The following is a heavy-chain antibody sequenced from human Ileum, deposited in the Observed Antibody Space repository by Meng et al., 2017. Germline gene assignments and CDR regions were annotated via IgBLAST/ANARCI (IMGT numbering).Heavy chain of an antibody. V-gene: IGHV3-21*01. CDR3: ARPRDTSLVTGGVDL. J-gene: IGHJ3*01. CDR2: ISSSSRYM. D-gene: IGHD5-18*01. CDR1: GFTFSSYS. Sequence: GESLKTSCAASGFTFSSYSINWVRPAPGKGLEWVSSISSSSRYMYYADSVKGRCTISRDNGKNSLYLQMNSLTAEDTAVYFCARPRDTSLVTGGVDLWGQGTMVTVSS.